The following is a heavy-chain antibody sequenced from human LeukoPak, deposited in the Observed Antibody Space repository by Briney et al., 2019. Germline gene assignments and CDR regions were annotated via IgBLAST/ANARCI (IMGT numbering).Heavy chain of an antibody. CDR2: IFRSGNT. V-gene: IGHV4-59*08. Sequence: SETLSLTCTVSGVSSSRYYWSWIRQPPGNGLEWIGYIFRSGNTNYNPSLKSRVTISVDTSKNQFSLKLSSVTAADTAVYYCARHRSGGYAWFDYWGQGALVTVSS. D-gene: IGHD5-12*01. J-gene: IGHJ4*02. CDR3: ARHRSGGYAWFDY. CDR1: GVSSSRYY.